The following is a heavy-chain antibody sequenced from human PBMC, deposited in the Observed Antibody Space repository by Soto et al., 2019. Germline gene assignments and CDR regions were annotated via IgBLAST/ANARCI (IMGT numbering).Heavy chain of an antibody. D-gene: IGHD3-16*01. CDR2: IYYSGST. V-gene: IGHV4-39*01. CDR1: GGSISSSSYY. CDR3: ARHHGPLYVGYYYDLDV. J-gene: IGHJ6*02. Sequence: PSETLSLTCTVSGGSISSSSYYWGWIRQPPGKGLEWIGSIYYSGSTYYNPSLKSRVTISVDTSKNQFSLKLSSVTAADTALYYCARHHGPLYVGYYYDLDVWGPGTTVTVS.